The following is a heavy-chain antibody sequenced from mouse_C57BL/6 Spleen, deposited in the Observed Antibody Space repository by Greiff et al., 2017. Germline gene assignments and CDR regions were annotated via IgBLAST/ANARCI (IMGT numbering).Heavy chain of an antibody. CDR3: AREGSGYSAWFAY. V-gene: IGHV5-17*01. CDR2: ISSGSSTI. J-gene: IGHJ3*01. D-gene: IGHD3-2*02. CDR1: GFTFSDYG. Sequence: EVKLVESGGGLVKPGGSLKLSCAASGFTFSDYGMHWVRQAPEKGLEWVAYISSGSSTIYYADTVKGRFTISRDNAKNTLFLQMTSLRSEDTAMYYCAREGSGYSAWFAYWGQGTLVTVSA.